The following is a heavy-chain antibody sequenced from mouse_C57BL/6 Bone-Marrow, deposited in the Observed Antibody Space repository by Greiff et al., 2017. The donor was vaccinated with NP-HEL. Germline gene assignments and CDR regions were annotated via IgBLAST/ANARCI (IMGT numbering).Heavy chain of an antibody. V-gene: IGHV1-19*01. Sequence: EVQLQQSGPVLVKPGASVKMSCTASGYTFTDYYMNWVKQSHGKSLEWIGVINPYNGGTSYNQKFKGKATLTVDKSSSTAYMELNSLTSEDSAVYYCAREEISNYDYFDYWGQGTTLTVSS. CDR1: GYTFTDYY. CDR3: AREEISNYDYFDY. D-gene: IGHD2-5*01. CDR2: INPYNGGT. J-gene: IGHJ2*01.